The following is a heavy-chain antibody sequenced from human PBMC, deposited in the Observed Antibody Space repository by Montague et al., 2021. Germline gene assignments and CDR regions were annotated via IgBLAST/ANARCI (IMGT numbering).Heavy chain of an antibody. CDR1: GSSISSSSYY. CDR2: IYYSGST. CDR3: VVTTSCNYHGIGD. J-gene: IGHJ6*02. V-gene: IGHV4-39*01. Sequence: SETLSLTCTVSGSSISSSSYYWGWIRQPPGKGLEWIGSIYYSGSTYYNPSLKSRLTISVDTSKNQFSLKLSSVTAADTAVYYCVVTTSCNYHGIGDWGQGTTVTVSS. D-gene: IGHD4-23*01.